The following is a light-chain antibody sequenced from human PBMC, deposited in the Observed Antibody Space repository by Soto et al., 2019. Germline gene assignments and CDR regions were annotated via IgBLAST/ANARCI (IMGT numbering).Light chain of an antibody. CDR3: MQSMQLPLT. V-gene: IGKV2D-29*01. CDR1: QSLMQSDGKTS. Sequence: EIVMTQTPLSLSVTPGQPASISCMSSQSLMQSDGKTSLYWYLQKAGQPPQLLIYEVSIRFSGVPEKFGGSGSGTEFTLKISRVEAEDVGTYYCMQSMQLPLTFGGGTKVEIK. CDR2: EVS. J-gene: IGKJ4*01.